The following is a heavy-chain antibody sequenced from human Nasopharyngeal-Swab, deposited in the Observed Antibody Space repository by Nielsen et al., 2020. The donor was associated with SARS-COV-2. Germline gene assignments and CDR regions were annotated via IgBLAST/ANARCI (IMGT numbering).Heavy chain of an antibody. V-gene: IGHV4-34*01. CDR1: GGSFSGYY. J-gene: IGHJ6*02. Sequence: SETLSLTCAVYGGSFSGYYWSWIRQPPGKGLEWIGEINHSGSTNYNPSLKSRVTISVDTSKNQFSLKLSSVTAADTAVYYCARDYTYSSGFYGMDVWGQGTTVTVSS. CDR3: ARDYTYSSGFYGMDV. D-gene: IGHD6-19*01. CDR2: INHSGST.